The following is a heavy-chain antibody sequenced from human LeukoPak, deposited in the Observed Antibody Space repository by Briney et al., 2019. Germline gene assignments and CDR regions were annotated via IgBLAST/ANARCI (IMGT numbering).Heavy chain of an antibody. V-gene: IGHV3-21*01. J-gene: IGHJ4*02. D-gene: IGHD6-19*01. Sequence: GGSLRLSCAASGFTFSSYSMNWVRQAPGKGLEWVSSISSSSSYTYYADSVKGRFTISRDNAKNSLYLQMNSLRAEDTAVYYCAQGFEQWSGDWGQGTLVTVSS. CDR3: AQGFEQWSGD. CDR2: ISSSSSYT. CDR1: GFTFSSYS.